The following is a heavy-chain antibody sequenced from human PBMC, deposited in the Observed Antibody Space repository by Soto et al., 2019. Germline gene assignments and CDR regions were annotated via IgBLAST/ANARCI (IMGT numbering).Heavy chain of an antibody. J-gene: IGHJ3*01. Sequence: VQLLESGGDLVQPGGSLRLSCVASGFILNNYAMSWVRQAPGKGLEWVSTIGGTDGDSDGVPWYEDSVKGRSTNSRDSSANNLFLHMDNLRAEDSALYYSEKRGRNWGAFDFWGQGTTVVDSS. CDR1: GFILNNYA. D-gene: IGHD7-27*01. CDR3: EKRGRNWGAFDF. CDR2: IGGTDGDSDGVP. V-gene: IGHV3-23*01.